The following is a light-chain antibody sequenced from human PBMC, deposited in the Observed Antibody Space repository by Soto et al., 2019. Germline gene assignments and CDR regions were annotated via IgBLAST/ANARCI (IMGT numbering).Light chain of an antibody. CDR2: AAS. CDR1: QSISSW. CDR3: QQSYNSPQT. V-gene: IGKV1-39*01. Sequence: DIQMTQSPSTLSASVGDRVTITCRASQSISSWLAWYQQKLGRAPRLLIYAASSLQSGVPSRFSGSGSGTDFTLTISSLQPEDFATYSCQQSYNSPQTFGQGTKVDI. J-gene: IGKJ1*01.